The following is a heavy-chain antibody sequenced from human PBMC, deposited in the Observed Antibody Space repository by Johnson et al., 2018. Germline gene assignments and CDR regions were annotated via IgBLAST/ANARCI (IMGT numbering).Heavy chain of an antibody. J-gene: IGHJ3*02. V-gene: IGHV3-53*01. CDR2: IYSGGST. Sequence: VQLVQSGGGLVKPGGSLRLSCAVSGFTVSSNYMSWVRQAPGKGLEWVSFIYSGGSTYYADSVKGRFTISRENSKNTLYLQMNSLRAEDTAVYYCARDAPLAAFDIWGQGTMVTVSS. CDR3: ARDAPLAAFDI. CDR1: GFTVSSNY. D-gene: IGHD3-3*02.